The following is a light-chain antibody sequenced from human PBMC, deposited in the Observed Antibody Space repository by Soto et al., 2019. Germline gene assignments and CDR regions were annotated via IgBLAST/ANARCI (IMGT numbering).Light chain of an antibody. CDR2: DVS. V-gene: IGLV2-14*03. CDR1: SSDVGGYKY. CDR3: TSYSSTSTLI. Sequence: QSVLTQPASVSGSPGQSITISCTGTSSDVGGYKYVSWYQQYPGKAPKLLIYDVSNRPSGVSDRFSGSKSGNTASLTISGLQAEDEADYYYTSYSSTSTLIFGGGTKLTVL. J-gene: IGLJ2*01.